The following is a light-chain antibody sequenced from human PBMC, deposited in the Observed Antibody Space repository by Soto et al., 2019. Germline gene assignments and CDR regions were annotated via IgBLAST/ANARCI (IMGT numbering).Light chain of an antibody. CDR3: QQYYSYWT. CDR1: QSIGSW. V-gene: IGKV1-5*03. J-gene: IGKJ1*01. Sequence: DIQMTQSPSTLSASVGDRVTITCRASQSIGSWLAWYQQKPGKAPRLLMYRATSLESGVPSRFSGSGSGTEFTLTISSLQPDDFATYYCQQYYSYWTFGQGTKVEIK. CDR2: RAT.